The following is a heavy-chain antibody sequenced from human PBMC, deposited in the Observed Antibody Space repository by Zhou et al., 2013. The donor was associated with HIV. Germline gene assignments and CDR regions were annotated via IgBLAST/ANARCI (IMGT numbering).Heavy chain of an antibody. CDR2: IIPSSGET. Sequence: QVKVVQSGAEVRKPGASVKVACKTSGYIFNAYYIHWVRQAPGQGLEWMGWIIPSSGETDYAQRFQGRVTLTSDTSITTVFMELTTLRSDDTAIYYCSGFRAKSYGMDVWGPGDHGSPS. CDR3: SGFRAKSYGMDV. D-gene: IGHD5-12*01. J-gene: IGHJ6*02. CDR1: GYIFNAYY. V-gene: IGHV1-2*02.